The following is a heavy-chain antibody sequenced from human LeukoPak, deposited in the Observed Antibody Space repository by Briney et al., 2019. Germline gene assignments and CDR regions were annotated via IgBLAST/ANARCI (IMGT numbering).Heavy chain of an antibody. CDR2: VSSGGNTL. J-gene: IGHJ6*02. CDR1: GFTYSDDF. CDR3: ARDNWNCDPYYYYCGLDV. D-gene: IGHD1-1*01. Sequence: PGGSLRLSCAASGFTYSDDFMSWIRQAPGKGLEWVSSVSSGGNTLYYADSVKGRFTISRDNAKNSLYLHMNSLRAEDTAVYYRARDNWNCDPYYYYCGLDVWGQGTTVTVSS. V-gene: IGHV3-11*01.